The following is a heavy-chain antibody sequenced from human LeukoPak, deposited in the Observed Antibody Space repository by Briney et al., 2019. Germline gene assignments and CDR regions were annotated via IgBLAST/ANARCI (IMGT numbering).Heavy chain of an antibody. V-gene: IGHV4-39*01. J-gene: IGHJ4*02. Sequence: SETLSLTCTVSGGSISSSSYFWGWIRQPPGKGLEWIGSIYYSGSTYHNPSLKSRVTISVDTSKNQFSLKLSSVTAADTAVYYCARHSGYDKYYFDYWGQGTLVTVSS. D-gene: IGHD5-12*01. CDR3: ARHSGYDKYYFDY. CDR1: GGSISSSSYF. CDR2: IYYSGST.